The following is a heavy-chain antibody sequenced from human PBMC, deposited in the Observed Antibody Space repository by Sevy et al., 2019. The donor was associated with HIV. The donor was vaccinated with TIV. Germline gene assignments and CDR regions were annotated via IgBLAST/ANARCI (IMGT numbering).Heavy chain of an antibody. V-gene: IGHV3-11*01. Sequence: GGSLRLSCVASGFTFSDYYMSWIRQAPGKGLEWLSYISGSDNTIYYAHSVKGRFTISRDNAKSSLYLQMNSLRADDTAVYFCARDHVKDGDLGDYYYFAMDVWGRGTSVTVSS. CDR2: ISGSDNTI. CDR1: GFTFSDYY. J-gene: IGHJ6*02. D-gene: IGHD4-17*01. CDR3: ARDHVKDGDLGDYYYFAMDV.